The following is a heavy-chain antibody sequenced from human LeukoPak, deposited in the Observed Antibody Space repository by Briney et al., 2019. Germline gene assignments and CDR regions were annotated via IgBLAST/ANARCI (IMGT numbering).Heavy chain of an antibody. D-gene: IGHD1-1*01. CDR2: IYYSGST. Sequence: SETLSLTCTVSGGSISNSYWSWIRQPPAKGLEWIGYIYYSGSTNYNPSLKSRVTISVDTSKNQFSLKLSSVTAADTAIYYCARLRDLYNIFDYWGQGTLVTVSS. J-gene: IGHJ4*02. CDR3: ARLRDLYNIFDY. CDR1: GGSISNSY. V-gene: IGHV4-59*12.